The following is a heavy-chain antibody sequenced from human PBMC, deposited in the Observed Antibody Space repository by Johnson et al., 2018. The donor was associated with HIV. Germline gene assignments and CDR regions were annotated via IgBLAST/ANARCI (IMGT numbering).Heavy chain of an antibody. V-gene: IGHV3-30*02. J-gene: IGHJ3*02. CDR3: ARPLDWKDLSDALDI. CDR1: EFTFSTYG. Sequence: QVQLVESGGGLVKPGGSLRLSCAASEFTFSTYGMHWVRQAPGKGLEWVAFIRYDGSNKYYADSVKGRFTISRDNSKNTVYLQMNSLRADDTAMYYCARPLDWKDLSDALDIWGQGTMVSVSS. D-gene: IGHD1-1*01. CDR2: IRYDGSNK.